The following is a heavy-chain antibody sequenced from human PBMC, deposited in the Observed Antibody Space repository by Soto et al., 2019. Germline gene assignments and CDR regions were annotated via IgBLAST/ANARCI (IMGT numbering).Heavy chain of an antibody. CDR1: GGSISGYY. V-gene: IGHV4-59*01. J-gene: IGHJ3*02. Sequence: PSETLSLTCTVSGGSISGYYWGWLRKPPGKGLEWVGYIHYSGNTNYNSSLKSRVTISVDTSKNQFSLKLSSVTAADTAVYYCARSLNVIPDAFDIWGQGTMVTVS. CDR2: IHYSGNT. D-gene: IGHD3-16*02. CDR3: ARSLNVIPDAFDI.